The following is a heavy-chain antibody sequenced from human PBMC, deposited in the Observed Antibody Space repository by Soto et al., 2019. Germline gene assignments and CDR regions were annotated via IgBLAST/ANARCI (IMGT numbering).Heavy chain of an antibody. Sequence: PGGSLRLSCAASGFTFSSYWMSWVRQAPGKGLEWVANIKQDGSEKYYVDSVKGRFTISRDNAKNSLYLQMNSLRAEDTAVYYCAREGGTTVTRYYYYYGMDVWGQGTTVTVSS. D-gene: IGHD4-17*01. CDR2: IKQDGSEK. CDR1: GFTFSSYW. J-gene: IGHJ6*02. CDR3: AREGGTTVTRYYYYYGMDV. V-gene: IGHV3-7*05.